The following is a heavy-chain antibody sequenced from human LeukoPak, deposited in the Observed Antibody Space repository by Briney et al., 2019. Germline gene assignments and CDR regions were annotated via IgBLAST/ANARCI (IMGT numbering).Heavy chain of an antibody. J-gene: IGHJ5*02. D-gene: IGHD5-24*01. V-gene: IGHV1-46*01. CDR1: GYTFTNYY. CDR2: INPSSGTT. Sequence: GASVKVSCKASGYTFTNYYMVWVRQAPGQGLEWMGIINPSSGTTNYAQKFQGRVTMTRDMSTSTVYMELSSLRSEDTAVYYCARRVEEFDPWGQGTLVTVSS. CDR3: ARRVEEFDP.